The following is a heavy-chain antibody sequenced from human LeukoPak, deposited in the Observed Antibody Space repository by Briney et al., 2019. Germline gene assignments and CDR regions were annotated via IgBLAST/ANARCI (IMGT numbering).Heavy chain of an antibody. CDR2: IRYDGSNK. V-gene: IGHV3-30*02. J-gene: IGHJ3*02. CDR3: AKGAPVAFDI. Sequence: PGGSLRLSCAASGFTFSSYSMNWVRQAPGKGLEWVAFIRYDGSNKYYADSVKGRFTISRDNSKNTLYLQMNSLRAEDTAVYYCAKGAPVAFDIWGQGTMVTVFS. CDR1: GFTFSSYS.